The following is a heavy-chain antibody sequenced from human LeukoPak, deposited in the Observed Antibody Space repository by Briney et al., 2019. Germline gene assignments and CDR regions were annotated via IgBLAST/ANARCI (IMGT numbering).Heavy chain of an antibody. CDR1: GFTFSTYA. J-gene: IGHJ4*02. V-gene: IGHV3-64*02. CDR3: ARKINWGFDY. D-gene: IGHD7-27*01. Sequence: PGGSLRLSCAASGFTFSTYAMYWVRQAPGKGLEYVSGINSNGGSTNYADSVKGRFTISRDNSKNTLYLQMGSLRAEDMAVYYCARKINWGFDYWGQGTPVTVSS. CDR2: INSNGGST.